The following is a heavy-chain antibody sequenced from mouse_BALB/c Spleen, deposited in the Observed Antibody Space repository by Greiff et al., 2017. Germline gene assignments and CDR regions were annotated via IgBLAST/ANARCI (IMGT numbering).Heavy chain of an antibody. CDR1: GYAFTNYL. J-gene: IGHJ2*01. CDR2: INPGSGGT. CDR3: TKSIYSSGSSRYYFYS. Sequence: VQLQQSGAELVRPGTSVKVSCKASGYAFTNYLIEWVKKRPGQGLEWIGVINPGSGGTNYNEKFKGKATLTADKSSSTAYMQLNSLTSDDSAVYFCTKSIYSSGSSRYYFYSWGQGTTLTVSS. V-gene: IGHV1-54*01. D-gene: IGHD1-1*01.